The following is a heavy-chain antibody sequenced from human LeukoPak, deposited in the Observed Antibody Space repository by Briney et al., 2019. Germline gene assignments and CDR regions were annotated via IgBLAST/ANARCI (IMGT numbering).Heavy chain of an antibody. CDR2: ISYDGSNK. CDR3: ARELRQLYGDSRAYDY. J-gene: IGHJ4*02. V-gene: IGHV3-30*04. CDR1: GFTFSSYA. D-gene: IGHD4-17*01. Sequence: PGRSLRLSCAASGFTFSSYAMHWVRQAPGKGLEWVAVISYDGSNKYYADSVKGRFTISRDNSKSTLYLQMNSLRAEDTAVYYCARELRQLYGDSRAYDYWGQGTLVTVSS.